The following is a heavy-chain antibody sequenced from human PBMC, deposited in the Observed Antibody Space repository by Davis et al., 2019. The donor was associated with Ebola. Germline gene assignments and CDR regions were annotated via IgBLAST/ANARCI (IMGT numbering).Heavy chain of an antibody. V-gene: IGHV3-21*01. CDR1: GFTLSTYT. Sequence: GESLKISCAASGFTLSTYTMNWVRQAPGKGLEWVSSISSSSTYIFYADSVKGRFTISRDNAKNSLFLQMNSLRAEDTAVYYCARGLRVDSGYDPPYWGQGTPVTVSS. CDR3: ARGLRVDSGYDPPY. CDR2: ISSSSTYI. J-gene: IGHJ4*02. D-gene: IGHD5-12*01.